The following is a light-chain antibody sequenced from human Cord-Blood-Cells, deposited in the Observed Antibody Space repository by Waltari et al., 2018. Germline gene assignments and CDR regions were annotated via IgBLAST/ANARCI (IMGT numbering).Light chain of an antibody. CDR1: SSNLGNNY. V-gene: IGLV1-51*01. J-gene: IGLJ3*02. Sequence: QSVLTQPPSVSAAPGQKVTISCSGSSSNLGNNYDSWYQQLPGTAPKLLIYDNNKRPSGIPDRFSGSKSGTSATLGITGLQTGDEADYYCGTWDSSLSAGVFGGGTKLTVL. CDR3: GTWDSSLSAGV. CDR2: DNN.